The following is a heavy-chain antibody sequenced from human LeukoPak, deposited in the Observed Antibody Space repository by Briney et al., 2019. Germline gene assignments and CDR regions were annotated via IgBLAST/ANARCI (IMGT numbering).Heavy chain of an antibody. CDR2: INPSGGST. CDR3: ARYYSGSYYGGAFDI. Sequence: SXXVSCKASGYTFTSYYMYWVRQAPGQGLEWMGIINPSGGSTSYAQKFQGRVTMTRDTSTSTVYMELSSLRSEDTAVYYCARYYSGSYYGGAFDIWGQGTMVTVSS. CDR1: GYTFTSYY. D-gene: IGHD1-26*01. J-gene: IGHJ3*02. V-gene: IGHV1-46*01.